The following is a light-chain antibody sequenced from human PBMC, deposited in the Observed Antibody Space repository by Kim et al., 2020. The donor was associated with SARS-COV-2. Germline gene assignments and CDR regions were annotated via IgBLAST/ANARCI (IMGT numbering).Light chain of an antibody. CDR2: GAP. J-gene: IGKJ1*01. Sequence: ALAGGKATLSARAGQGFGTRVAGYQQKPGKAPRPLIYGAPTRASGIPARFRGSGSGTEFTLTISSLQSEDFAIYHCQQHNNWPRAFGEGTKVDIK. V-gene: IGKV3-15*01. CDR3: QQHNNWPRA. CDR1: QGFGTR.